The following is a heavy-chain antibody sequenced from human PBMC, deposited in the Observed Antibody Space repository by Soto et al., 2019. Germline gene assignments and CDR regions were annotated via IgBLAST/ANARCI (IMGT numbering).Heavy chain of an antibody. J-gene: IGHJ5*02. CDR2: INRDGTAI. Sequence: GGSLRLSCAASGFSFSNNWMHWVRQTPGKGLVWVSGINRDGTAITYADSVKGRFTISRDNAKNTLYLQMNNLRGEDTAVYYCVIVPYVGYAARESHPWGQGILVTLSS. D-gene: IGHD5-12*01. CDR1: GFSFSNNW. V-gene: IGHV3-74*03. CDR3: VIVPYVGYAARESHP.